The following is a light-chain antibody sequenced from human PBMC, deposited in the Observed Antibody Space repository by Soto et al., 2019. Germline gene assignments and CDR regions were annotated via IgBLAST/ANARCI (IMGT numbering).Light chain of an antibody. J-gene: IGKJ1*01. CDR2: AAS. V-gene: IGKV1-39*01. CDR1: QSIRNY. Sequence: DIQMTQSPSSLSASVGDRVTLTCRASQSIRNYLNWYQQKPGKASKVLIYAASNLQNGVPSRFSGSGSGTDFTLTISSLQPEDFATYYCQQSYGAPPWTFGQGTKVEIK. CDR3: QQSYGAPPWT.